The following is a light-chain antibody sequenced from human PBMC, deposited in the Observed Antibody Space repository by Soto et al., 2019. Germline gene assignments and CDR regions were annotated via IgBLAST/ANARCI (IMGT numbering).Light chain of an antibody. CDR1: QSVNSN. Sequence: ETVMTQSPATLSVSPGERATLSCRASQSVNSNLAWYQQKLGQAPRVLIYGASTRATGIPDRFSGSGSGTEFILTISSLQSEVFALYDCQEYNTWSRTFGKGTKVEIK. CDR3: QEYNTWSRT. CDR2: GAS. V-gene: IGKV3-15*01. J-gene: IGKJ1*01.